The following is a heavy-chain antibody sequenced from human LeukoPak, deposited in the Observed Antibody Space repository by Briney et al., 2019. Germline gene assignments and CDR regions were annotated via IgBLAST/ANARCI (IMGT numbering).Heavy chain of an antibody. CDR2: ISGSVGST. V-gene: IGHV3-23*01. D-gene: IGHD3-22*01. CDR3: AKIGTPWSVVVVRSY. Sequence: PGGSLTLSCAASGFTFSSYAMSWVRQAPGKGLEGGSAISGSVGSTYYADSVKGRFTISRDNSKNTLYLQMNSLRAEDTAVYYCAKIGTPWSVVVVRSYWGQGTLVTVSS. J-gene: IGHJ4*02. CDR1: GFTFSSYA.